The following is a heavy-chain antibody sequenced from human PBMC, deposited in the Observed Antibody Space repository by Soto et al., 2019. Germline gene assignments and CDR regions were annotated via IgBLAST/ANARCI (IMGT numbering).Heavy chain of an antibody. V-gene: IGHV4-34*01. J-gene: IGHJ4*02. CDR1: GGSFSGYY. CDR3: ASSDYGDYYLAY. Sequence: PSETLSLTCAVYGGSFSGYYWSWVRQPPGKGLEWIGEINHSGSTNYNPSLKSRVTISVDTSKNQFSLKLSSVTAADTAVYYCASSDYGDYYLAYWGQGTLVTVS. CDR2: INHSGST. D-gene: IGHD4-17*01.